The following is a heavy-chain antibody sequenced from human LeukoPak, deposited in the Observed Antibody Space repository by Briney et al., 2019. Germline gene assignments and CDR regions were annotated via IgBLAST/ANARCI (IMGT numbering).Heavy chain of an antibody. J-gene: IGHJ6*04. Sequence: GGSRRLSCGASGFTFSYYYMSWIRQAPGKGVEWVSYISSSSSYTNYADSVKGRLTISRDNAKNPLYLQMNSLRAEDTAVYYCATTTGTYVYGMDVWGKGTTVTVSS. CDR3: ATTTGTYVYGMDV. V-gene: IGHV3-11*06. D-gene: IGHD1-1*01. CDR1: GFTFSYYY. CDR2: ISSSSSYT.